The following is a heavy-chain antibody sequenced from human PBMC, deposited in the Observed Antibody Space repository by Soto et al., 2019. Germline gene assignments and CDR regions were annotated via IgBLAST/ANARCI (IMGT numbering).Heavy chain of an antibody. CDR1: GGSISSYY. D-gene: IGHD3-10*01. J-gene: IGHJ4*02. V-gene: IGHV4-59*01. Sequence: PSETLSLTCTVSGGSISSYYWSWIRQPPGKGLEWIGYIYYSGSTNYNPSLKSRVTISVDTSKNQFSLKLSSVTAADTAVYYCARGHLTYYCGSGSYSSLYYFDYWGQGTLVTVSS. CDR3: ARGHLTYYCGSGSYSSLYYFDY. CDR2: IYYSGST.